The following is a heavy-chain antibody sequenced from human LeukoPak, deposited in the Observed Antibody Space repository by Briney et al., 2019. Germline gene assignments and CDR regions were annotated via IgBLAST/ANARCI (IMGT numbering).Heavy chain of an antibody. CDR1: GGSFSGYY. D-gene: IGHD3-22*01. CDR3: ASRFYYYDSSGYYERVKPLHRYFQH. V-gene: IGHV4-34*01. Sequence: IPSETLSLTCAVYGGSFSGYYWSWIRQPPGKGLEWIGEINHSGSTNYNPSLKSRVTISVDTSKNQFSLKLSSVTAADTAVYYCASRFYYYDSSGYYERVKPLHRYFQHWGQGTLVTVSS. J-gene: IGHJ1*01. CDR2: INHSGST.